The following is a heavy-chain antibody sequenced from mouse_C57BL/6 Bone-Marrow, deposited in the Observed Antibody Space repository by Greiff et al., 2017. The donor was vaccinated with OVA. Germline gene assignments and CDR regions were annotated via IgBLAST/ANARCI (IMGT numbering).Heavy chain of an antibody. CDR1: GFSLTSYG. CDR2: IWSDGSS. J-gene: IGHJ1*03. Sequence: QVQLKESGPGLVAPSQSLSITCTVSGFSLTSYGVHWVRQPPGKGLEWLVVIWSDGSSTYNSAPKSSLSISKDKSKSQVFLKMNSLQTDDTAMYYCARHGRSYGYWYFDVWGTGTTVTVSS. V-gene: IGHV2-6-1*01. D-gene: IGHD1-1*01. CDR3: ARHGRSYGYWYFDV.